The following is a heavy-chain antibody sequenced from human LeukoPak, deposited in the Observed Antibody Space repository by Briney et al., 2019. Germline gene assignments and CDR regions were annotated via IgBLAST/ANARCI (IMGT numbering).Heavy chain of an antibody. CDR3: AKDAQRGFDYSNSLEY. Sequence: ERSLRLSCIASGFTFSHYGFHWVRQAPGKGLEWVAVIWGDGSNKYYGDSVKGRFIIYRDDSQNTVYLQMNSLRAEDTAVYYCAKDAQRGFDYSNSLEYWGQGSLVTVSS. J-gene: IGHJ4*02. V-gene: IGHV3-33*06. CDR2: IWGDGSNK. D-gene: IGHD4-11*01. CDR1: GFTFSHYG.